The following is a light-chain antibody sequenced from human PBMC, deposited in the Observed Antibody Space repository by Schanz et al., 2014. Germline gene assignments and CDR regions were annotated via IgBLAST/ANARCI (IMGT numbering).Light chain of an antibody. Sequence: QSALTQPASVSGSPGQSVTISCTGTSSDVGIYNYVSWYQHHPGKAPKLMIFDVGTRPSGVSNRFSGSKSGNTASLTISGLQAEDEADYYCTSYTSSNTDVFGTGTKLTVL. CDR3: TSYTSSNTDV. CDR1: SSDVGIYNY. CDR2: DVG. V-gene: IGLV2-14*03. J-gene: IGLJ1*01.